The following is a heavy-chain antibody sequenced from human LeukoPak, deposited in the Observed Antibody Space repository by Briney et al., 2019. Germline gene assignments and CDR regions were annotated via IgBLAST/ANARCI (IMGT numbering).Heavy chain of an antibody. J-gene: IGHJ4*02. CDR3: ARESATPGGFDY. Sequence: TSVKVSCKASGYTFTGYYMHWVRQAPGQGLEWMGWINPNSGGTNYAQKFQGRVTMTRDTSISTAYMELSRLRSDDTAVYYCARESATPGGFDYWGQGTLVTVSS. CDR2: INPNSGGT. V-gene: IGHV1-2*02. D-gene: IGHD1-26*01. CDR1: GYTFTGYY.